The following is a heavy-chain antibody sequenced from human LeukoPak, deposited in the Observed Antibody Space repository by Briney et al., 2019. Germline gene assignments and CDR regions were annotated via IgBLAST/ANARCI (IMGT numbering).Heavy chain of an antibody. CDR1: GFTVSSNY. CDR2: IYSGGST. V-gene: IGHV3-53*01. D-gene: IGHD3-22*01. Sequence: PGGSLRLSCAASGFTVSSNYMSWVRQAPGKGLEWVSVIYSGGSTYYADSVKGRFTISRDNSKNTLYLQMNSLRAEDTAVYYCAKVLFSMIVVVITGFDYWGQGTLVTVSS. J-gene: IGHJ4*02. CDR3: AKVLFSMIVVVITGFDY.